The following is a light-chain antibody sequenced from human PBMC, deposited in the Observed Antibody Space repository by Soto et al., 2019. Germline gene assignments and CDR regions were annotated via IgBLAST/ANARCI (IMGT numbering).Light chain of an antibody. CDR2: GNS. J-gene: IGLJ1*01. Sequence: QSVLTQPPSVSGAPGQRVTISCTGSSSNIGAGYDVHWYQQLPGTAPKLLIYGNSNRPSGVPDRFSGSKSGTSASLAITGLQAEDEADYSCQAYDSSLSSYVFGTGTKLTV. V-gene: IGLV1-40*01. CDR3: QAYDSSLSSYV. CDR1: SSNIGAGYD.